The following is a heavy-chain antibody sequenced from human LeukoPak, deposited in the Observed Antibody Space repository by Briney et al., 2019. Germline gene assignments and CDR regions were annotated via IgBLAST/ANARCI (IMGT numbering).Heavy chain of an antibody. Sequence: GGSLRLSCTASGFTFTGHWMHLVRQVPGKGLVWVSRINVDGSGTNHADSVKGRFTISRDNAKNTLYLQMNSLRVEDTAVYYCARERVYGSGSSDYWGQGTLVNVSS. CDR2: INVDGSGT. CDR3: ARERVYGSGSSDY. D-gene: IGHD3-10*01. J-gene: IGHJ4*02. V-gene: IGHV3-74*01. CDR1: GFTFTGHW.